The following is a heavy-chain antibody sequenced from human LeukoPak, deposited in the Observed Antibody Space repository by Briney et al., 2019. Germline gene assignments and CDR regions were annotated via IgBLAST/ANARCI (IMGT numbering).Heavy chain of an antibody. Sequence: PGGSLRLSCTASGFTVSSNYMSWVRQAPGKGLEWLSVIYSGGNTYYADSVKGRFTISRDNSKNTVYLQMNSLRAEDTAVYYCAKGGVDLHPIYWGRGTLVTVSS. CDR3: AKGGVDLHPIY. CDR1: GFTVSSNY. V-gene: IGHV3-53*01. J-gene: IGHJ4*02. D-gene: IGHD5-12*01. CDR2: IYSGGNT.